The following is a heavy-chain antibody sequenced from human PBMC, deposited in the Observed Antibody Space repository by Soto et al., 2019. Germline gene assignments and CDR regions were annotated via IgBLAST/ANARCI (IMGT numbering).Heavy chain of an antibody. CDR1: GGSISGSY. Sequence: SETLSLTCSVSGGSISGSYWSWIRQSPGKGLEWLGYVYYTGSTNYSPSLRSRVSISVDTSKNEFSLRLSSVTAADTAVYFCARSVAVPGAHIDYWGQGTQVTSPQ. J-gene: IGHJ4*02. CDR2: VYYTGST. V-gene: IGHV4-59*01. D-gene: IGHD6-19*01. CDR3: ARSVAVPGAHIDY.